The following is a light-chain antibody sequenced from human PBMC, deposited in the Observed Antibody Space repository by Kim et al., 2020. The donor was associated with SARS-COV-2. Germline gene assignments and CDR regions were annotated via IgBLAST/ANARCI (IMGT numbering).Light chain of an antibody. Sequence: QPASVSGSLGQSITISCTGSSSDVGAGHYVSWYRHHPGKAPKLMIYDVTLRPSGVSNRFSGSKSGNTASLTISGPQAEDEADYYCSTYTDSVMFGGGTQLTVL. CDR3: STYTDSVM. V-gene: IGLV2-14*03. CDR1: SSDVGAGHY. CDR2: DVT. J-gene: IGLJ3*02.